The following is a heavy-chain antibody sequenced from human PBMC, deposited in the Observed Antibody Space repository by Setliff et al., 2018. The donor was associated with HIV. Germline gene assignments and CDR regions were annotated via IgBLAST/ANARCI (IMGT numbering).Heavy chain of an antibody. CDR3: VKGGDYTNPFDY. J-gene: IGHJ4*01. V-gene: IGHV3-23*03. Sequence: GGSLRLSCAASGFIFNSYAMTWVRQAPGKGLEWVSVIYSGDGTSYYADSVKGRFTIFRDNSRNTLYLQMNSLRAEDTATYYCVKGGDYTNPFDYWGHGTLVTVSS. CDR2: IYSGDGTS. D-gene: IGHD4-4*01. CDR1: GFIFNSYA.